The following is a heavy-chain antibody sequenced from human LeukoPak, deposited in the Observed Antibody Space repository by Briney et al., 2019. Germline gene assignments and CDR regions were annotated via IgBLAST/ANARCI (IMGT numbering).Heavy chain of an antibody. CDR3: AREPSGYCSSTSCYHWFDP. CDR1: GFTFSSYS. D-gene: IGHD2-2*03. Sequence: GGSLRLSCAASGFTFSSYSMNWVRQAPGKGLEWGSSISSSSSYIYYADSVKGRFTISRDNAKNSLYLQMNSLRAEDTAVYYCAREPSGYCSSTSCYHWFDPWGQGTLVTVSS. J-gene: IGHJ5*02. CDR2: ISSSSSYI. V-gene: IGHV3-21*01.